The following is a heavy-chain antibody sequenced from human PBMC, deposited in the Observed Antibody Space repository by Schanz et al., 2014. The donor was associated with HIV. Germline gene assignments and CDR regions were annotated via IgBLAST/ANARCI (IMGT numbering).Heavy chain of an antibody. CDR1: GFTFDDYA. CDR3: AKDLAGEDLLLFHFVIHY. D-gene: IGHD2-21*02. V-gene: IGHV3-9*01. CDR2: ISWNGNIK. J-gene: IGHJ4*02. Sequence: EVQLVESGGGLVQPGRSLRLSCAASGFTFDDYAMHWVRQGPGTGLEWVSAISWNGNIKGYADSVKGRFTISRDNAKKSLYLQMNSLRTDDTAVYYCAKDLAGEDLLLFHFVIHYWGQGALVTVSS.